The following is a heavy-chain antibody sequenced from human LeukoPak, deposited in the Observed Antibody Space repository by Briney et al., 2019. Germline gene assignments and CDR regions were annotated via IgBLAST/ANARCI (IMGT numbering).Heavy chain of an antibody. CDR2: FFYSRRT. CDR1: GGSFSGYY. J-gene: IGHJ6*03. CDR3: ARGSFYSYGYPYYYMDV. Sequence: WETLSLTCAVYGGSFSGYYWSWIRQPPGKGREGIGGFFYSRRTCYNPPPNSPVTPSVDTSKHQFSLKLSSVTAADTAVYYCARGSFYSYGYPYYYMDVWGKGTTVTVSS. V-gene: IGHV4-34*01. D-gene: IGHD5-18*01.